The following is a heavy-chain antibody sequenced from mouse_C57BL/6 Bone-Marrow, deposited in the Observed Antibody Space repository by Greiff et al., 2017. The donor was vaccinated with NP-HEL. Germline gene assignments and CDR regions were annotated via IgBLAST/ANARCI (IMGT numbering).Heavy chain of an antibody. J-gene: IGHJ2*01. V-gene: IGHV1-80*01. Sequence: VKLVESGAELVKPGASVKISCKASGYAFSSYWMNWVKQRPGKGLEWIGQIYPGDGDTNYNGKFKGKATLTPDKSSSTAYMQLSSLTSEDSAVYFCARDFYFDYWGQGTTLTVSS. CDR1: GYAFSSYW. CDR2: IYPGDGDT. CDR3: ARDFYFDY.